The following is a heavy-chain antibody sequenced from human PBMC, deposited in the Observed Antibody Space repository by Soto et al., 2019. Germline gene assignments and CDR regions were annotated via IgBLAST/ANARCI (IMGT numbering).Heavy chain of an antibody. CDR2: IYWDDDK. D-gene: IGHD3-22*01. V-gene: IGHV2-5*02. J-gene: IGHJ3*02. Sequence: SGPTLVNPTQTLTLPCTFSGFSLTTSGVGVGWIRQPPGKALEWLALIYWDDDKRYSPSLKSRLTITKDTSKNQVVLTMTNMDPVDTATYYCAHRRGDNYDSREGAFDIWGQGTMVTVSS. CDR1: GFSLTTSGVG. CDR3: AHRRGDNYDSREGAFDI.